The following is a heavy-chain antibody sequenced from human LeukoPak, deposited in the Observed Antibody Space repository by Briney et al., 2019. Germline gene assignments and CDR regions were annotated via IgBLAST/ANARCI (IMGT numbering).Heavy chain of an antibody. V-gene: IGHV3-30*18. D-gene: IGHD3-9*01. CDR1: GFTFGSYD. J-gene: IGHJ4*02. CDR3: AKAEGYDILTGLDY. CDR2: ISHDGSNK. Sequence: GGSLRLSCAASGFTFGSYDMHWVRQAPGKGLEWVAVISHDGSNKYYADSVKGRFTISRDNSKNTLYLQMNSLRTEDTAVYYCAKAEGYDILTGLDYWGQGTLVTVSS.